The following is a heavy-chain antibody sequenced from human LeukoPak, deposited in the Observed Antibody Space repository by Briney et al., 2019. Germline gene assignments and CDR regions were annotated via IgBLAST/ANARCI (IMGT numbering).Heavy chain of an antibody. V-gene: IGHV4-59*01. CDR3: ARDMRDFWSGYRSFYGMDV. J-gene: IGHJ6*02. Sequence: TSETLSLTCTVSGGSISSYYWGWIRQPPGKGLEWIGYIYYSGSTNYNPSLKSRVTISVDTSKNQFSLKLSSVTAADTAVYYCARDMRDFWSGYRSFYGMDVWGQGTTVTVSS. CDR1: GGSISSYY. D-gene: IGHD3-3*01. CDR2: IYYSGST.